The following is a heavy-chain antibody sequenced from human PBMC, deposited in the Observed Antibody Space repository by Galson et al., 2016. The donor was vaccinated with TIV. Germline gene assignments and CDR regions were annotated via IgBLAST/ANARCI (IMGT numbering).Heavy chain of an antibody. CDR3: ARDGEVGSSDYDH. D-gene: IGHD3-22*01. V-gene: IGHV1-46*01. CDR2: INPSGGST. Sequence: SGAEVKKTGESLKISCKASGYTFTGYFIHWVRQAPGQGLEWMGIINPSGGSTSYAQKFQGRVTMTRVTSTSTVYMELSSLRSEDTAVYYCARDGEVGSSDYDHWGQGTLVSVSS. CDR1: GYTFTGYF. J-gene: IGHJ4*02.